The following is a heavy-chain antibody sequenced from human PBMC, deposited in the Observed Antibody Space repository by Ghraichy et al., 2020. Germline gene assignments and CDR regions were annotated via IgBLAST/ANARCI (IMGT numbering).Heavy chain of an antibody. CDR1: GFTFSSYW. J-gene: IGHJ4*02. D-gene: IGHD2-2*01. CDR2: IKQDGSEK. CDR3: ARLYCSGTSCHGVSD. Sequence: GGSLRLSCAASGFTFSSYWMSWVRQAPGKGLEWVADIKQDGSEKYYVDSVKGRFTISRDNTKNSLSLQMNSLRAEDTAVYYCARLYCSGTSCHGVSDWGQGTLVTVSS. V-gene: IGHV3-7*01.